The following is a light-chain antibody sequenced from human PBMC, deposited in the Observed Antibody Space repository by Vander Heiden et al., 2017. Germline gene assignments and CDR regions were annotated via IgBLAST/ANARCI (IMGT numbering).Light chain of an antibody. CDR2: DGS. CDR3: CTYAGSYTYV. CDR1: SSVAGGVNY. J-gene: IGLJ1*01. V-gene: IGLV2-11*01. Sequence: SPPPHPRPASGSLRQSLTPSSTGTSSVAGGVNYISRYHPHPGKPPKLMIYDGSQRASGVPDRFSGSKSGNTASLTIYGLQDEDEADYYCCTYAGSYTYVFGTGTKVTVL.